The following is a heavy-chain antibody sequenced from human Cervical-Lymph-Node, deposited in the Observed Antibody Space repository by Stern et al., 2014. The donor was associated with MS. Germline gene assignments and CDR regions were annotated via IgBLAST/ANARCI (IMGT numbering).Heavy chain of an antibody. CDR3: GRSHVDTALGIDS. CDR2: ITWDGDST. V-gene: IGHV3-43*01. Sequence: EVQLVESGGGVVQPGGSLRLSCAASGFSFDDYNMHWVRPPQGKGLEWVSLITWDGDSTYYADSVKGRFTISRDKTKNSLYLQMNSLRSEDSALYYCGRSHVDTALGIDSWGQGTLVTVSS. J-gene: IGHJ4*02. CDR1: GFSFDDYN. D-gene: IGHD5-18*01.